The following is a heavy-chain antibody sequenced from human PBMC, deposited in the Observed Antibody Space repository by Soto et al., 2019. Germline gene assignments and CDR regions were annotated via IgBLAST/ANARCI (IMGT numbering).Heavy chain of an antibody. CDR1: GGTFTSSA. CDR3: ARDKDRPQLGGNYYYILDV. Sequence: QVHLEQSGAEVKKPGSSVKVSCKASGGTFTSSAISWVRQAPGQGLEWMGGIMPVFRTPDYAQKFQGRVTVSADESRSTAYMELSGRTSDDTAVYYCARDKDRPQLGGNYYYILDVWGQGTTVTVSS. J-gene: IGHJ6*02. D-gene: IGHD3-3*02. CDR2: IMPVFRTP. V-gene: IGHV1-69*12.